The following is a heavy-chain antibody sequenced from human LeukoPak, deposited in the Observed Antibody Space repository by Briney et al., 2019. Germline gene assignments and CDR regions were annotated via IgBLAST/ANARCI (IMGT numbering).Heavy chain of an antibody. V-gene: IGHV3-23*01. CDR2: ISASGDRT. Sequence: GGSLRLSRAASGFTFSSYAMSWVRQAPGRGLEWVSAISASGDRTYYADSVKGRFTISRDNSKNTLYLQMNSLRAEDTAVYYCARALRDDYGDYTYFDYWGQGTLVTVSS. D-gene: IGHD4-17*01. J-gene: IGHJ4*02. CDR1: GFTFSSYA. CDR3: ARALRDDYGDYTYFDY.